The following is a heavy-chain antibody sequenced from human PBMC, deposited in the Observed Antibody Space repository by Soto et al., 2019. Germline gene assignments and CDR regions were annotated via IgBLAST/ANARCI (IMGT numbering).Heavy chain of an antibody. CDR1: GYTFTSYG. J-gene: IGHJ5*02. CDR3: ARVQLCSGGSCYLPRFDP. Sequence: ASVKVSCKASGYTFTSYGISWVRQAPGQGLEWMGWISAYNGNTNYAQKLQGRVTMTTDTSTSTAYMELRSLRSDDTAVYYCARVQLCSGGSCYLPRFDPWGQGTLVTVSS. V-gene: IGHV1-18*01. CDR2: ISAYNGNT. D-gene: IGHD2-15*01.